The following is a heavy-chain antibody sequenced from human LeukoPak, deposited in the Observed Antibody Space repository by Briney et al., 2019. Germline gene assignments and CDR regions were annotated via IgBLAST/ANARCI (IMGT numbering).Heavy chain of an antibody. V-gene: IGHV1-69*04. CDR3: AIVVRYSGAFDI. CDR1: GGAFSSYA. CDR2: IIPILGIA. D-gene: IGHD2-15*01. J-gene: IGHJ3*02. Sequence: ASVKVSCKASGGAFSSYAISWVRQAPGQGLEWMGRIIPILGIANYAQKFQGRVTITADKSTSTAYMELSSLRSEDTAVYYCAIVVRYSGAFDIWGQGTMVTVSS.